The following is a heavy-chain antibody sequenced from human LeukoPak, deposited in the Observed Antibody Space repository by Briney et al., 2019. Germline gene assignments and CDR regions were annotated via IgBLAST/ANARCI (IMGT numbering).Heavy chain of an antibody. Sequence: PGRSLRLSCAASGFTFSSYGMHWVRQAPGKGLEWVAVISYDGSNKYYADSVKGRFTISRDNSKNTLYLQMNSLRAEDTAVYYCARDHKDYLVDYWGQGTLVTVSS. CDR1: GFTFSSYG. V-gene: IGHV3-30*03. D-gene: IGHD2/OR15-2a*01. J-gene: IGHJ4*02. CDR2: ISYDGSNK. CDR3: ARDHKDYLVDY.